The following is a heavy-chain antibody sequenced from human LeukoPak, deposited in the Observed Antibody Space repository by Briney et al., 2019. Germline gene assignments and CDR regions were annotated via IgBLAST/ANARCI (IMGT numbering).Heavy chain of an antibody. D-gene: IGHD3-3*01. V-gene: IGHV3-69-1*01. Sequence: GGSLRLSCAASGFTVSDNNMIWVRQAPGKGLEWVSTLHRDGSVRYADSVNGRFTISRDNAKNSLYLQMNSLRAEDTAVYYCARDPGSGYFLWGQGTTVTVSS. CDR1: GFTVSDNN. CDR2: LHRDGSV. CDR3: ARDPGSGYFL. J-gene: IGHJ6*02.